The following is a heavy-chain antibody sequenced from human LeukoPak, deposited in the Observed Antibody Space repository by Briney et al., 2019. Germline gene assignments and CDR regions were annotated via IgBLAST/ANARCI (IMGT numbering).Heavy chain of an antibody. D-gene: IGHD4-17*01. CDR1: GFTFSSYS. J-gene: IGHJ4*02. V-gene: IGHV3-21*01. CDR2: ISSSSSYV. Sequence: PGGSLRLSCAASGFTFSSYSMNWVRQAPGKGLEWVSSISSSSSYVYYADSVKGRFTISRDNAKNSLYLQMNSLRAEDTAVYYCARDRADYGGEFDYWGQGTLVTVSS. CDR3: ARDRADYGGEFDY.